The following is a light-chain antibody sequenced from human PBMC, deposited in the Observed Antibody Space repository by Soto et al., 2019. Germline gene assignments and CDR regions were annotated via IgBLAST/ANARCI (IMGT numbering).Light chain of an antibody. J-gene: IGLJ3*02. CDR1: SSNIGAGYD. CDR2: GNS. Sequence: QSVLTQPPSVSGAPGQRVTISCTGSSSNIGAGYDVHWYQQLPGTAPKLLIYGNSNRPSGVPDRFSGSKSGTSASLAITGLRAEDEADYYCQSYDSTLSGWLFGGGPKLTDL. CDR3: QSYDSTLSGWL. V-gene: IGLV1-40*01.